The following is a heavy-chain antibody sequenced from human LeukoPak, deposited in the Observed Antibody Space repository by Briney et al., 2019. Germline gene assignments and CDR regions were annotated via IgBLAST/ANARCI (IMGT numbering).Heavy chain of an antibody. CDR1: GYTFTGYY. V-gene: IGHV1-2*02. J-gene: IGHJ4*02. CDR2: INPNSGGT. Sequence: ASVKVSCKASGYTFTGYYMHWVRQAPGQGLELMGWINPNSGGTNYAQKFQGRVTMSSDTCISTAYMELSRLRSDDTAVYYCARNPDYGDYVWPFDYWGQGTLVTVSS. CDR3: ARNPDYGDYVWPFDY. D-gene: IGHD4-17*01.